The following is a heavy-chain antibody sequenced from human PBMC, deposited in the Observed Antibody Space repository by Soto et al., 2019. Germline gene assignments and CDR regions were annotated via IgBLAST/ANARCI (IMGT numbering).Heavy chain of an antibody. CDR3: ASSTNRYYDILTGYSPFDY. J-gene: IGHJ4*02. Sequence: GESLKISCKGSGYSFTSYWIGWVRQMPGKGLEWMGRIDPSDSYTNYSPSFQGHVTISADKSISTAYLQWSSLKASDTAMYYCASSTNRYYDILTGYSPFDYWGQGTLVTVSS. CDR2: IDPSDSYT. V-gene: IGHV5-10-1*01. D-gene: IGHD3-9*01. CDR1: GYSFTSYW.